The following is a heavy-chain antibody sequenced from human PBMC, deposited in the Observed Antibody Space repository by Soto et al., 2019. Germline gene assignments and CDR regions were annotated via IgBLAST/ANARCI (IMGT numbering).Heavy chain of an antibody. CDR3: ARGTSGHYYYYFDY. CDR2: IWYDGSNK. D-gene: IGHD3-22*01. CDR1: GFSFSSYG. V-gene: IGHV3-33*01. Sequence: LRLSCAASGFSFSSYGMHWVRQAPGKGLAWVAVIWYDGSNKYYADSVKGRFTISRDNSKNTLYLQMNSLRAEDTAVYYCARGTSGHYYYYFDYSGQGPLVTLSS. J-gene: IGHJ4*02.